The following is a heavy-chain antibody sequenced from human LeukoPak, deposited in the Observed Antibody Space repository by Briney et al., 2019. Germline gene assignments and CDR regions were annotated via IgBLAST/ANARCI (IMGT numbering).Heavy chain of an antibody. CDR1: GYTFTSYG. V-gene: IGHV1-18*01. CDR2: ISAYNGNT. CDR3: ARAPGYYYDSKDDLDY. J-gene: IGHJ4*02. D-gene: IGHD3-22*01. Sequence: GASVKVSCKASGYTFTSYGFSWVRQAPGQGLGWMGWISAYNGNTNHAQKFQGRVTMTTDTSTSTAYMELRSLRSDDTAVYYCARAPGYYYDSKDDLDYWGQGTLVTVSS.